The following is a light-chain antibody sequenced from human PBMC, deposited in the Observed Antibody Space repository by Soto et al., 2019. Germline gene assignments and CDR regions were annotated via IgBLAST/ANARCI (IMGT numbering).Light chain of an antibody. CDR2: DAD. J-gene: IGKJ2*01. CDR3: QQRSNWPYT. CDR1: QSVSSY. V-gene: IGKV3-11*01. Sequence: EIVLTQSPGTLSLSPGERATLSWRASQSVSSYLAWYQQKPGQAPRLLIYDADNRAAGFPARFTGSGSGTDFTLTISSLEPEDFAVYYCQQRSNWPYTFGQGTKLEIK.